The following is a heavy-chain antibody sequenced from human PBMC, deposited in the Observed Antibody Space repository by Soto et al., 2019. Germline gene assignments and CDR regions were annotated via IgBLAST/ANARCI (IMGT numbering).Heavy chain of an antibody. Sequence: QVQLVESGGGVVQPGRSLRLSCAASGFTFSSYGMHWVRQAPGKGLEWVAVISYDGSNKYYADSVKGRFTISRDNSKNTLYLQMNSLSAEDTAVYYCAKDLNYDFWSGYYSVSYYYGMDVWGQGTTVTVSS. CDR1: GFTFSSYG. CDR2: ISYDGSNK. V-gene: IGHV3-30*18. CDR3: AKDLNYDFWSGYYSVSYYYGMDV. D-gene: IGHD3-3*01. J-gene: IGHJ6*02.